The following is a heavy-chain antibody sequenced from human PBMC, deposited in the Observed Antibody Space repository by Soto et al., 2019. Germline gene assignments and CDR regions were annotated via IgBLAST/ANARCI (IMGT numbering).Heavy chain of an antibody. Sequence: SETLSLTCTVSGGSISSYYWSWIRQPPGKGLEWIGYIYYSGSTNYNPSLKSRVTISVDTSKNQFSLKLSSVTAADTAVYYCARQNSYCTNGVCSNWFDPWGQGTLVTVSS. D-gene: IGHD2-8*01. CDR3: ARQNSYCTNGVCSNWFDP. CDR1: GGSISSYY. J-gene: IGHJ5*02. V-gene: IGHV4-59*08. CDR2: IYYSGST.